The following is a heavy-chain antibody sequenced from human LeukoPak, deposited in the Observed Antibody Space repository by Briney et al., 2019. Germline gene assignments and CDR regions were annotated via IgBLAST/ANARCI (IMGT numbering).Heavy chain of an antibody. CDR1: GFIFRSYA. J-gene: IGHJ3*01. Sequence: GGSLRLSCAASGFIFRSYAMGWVRQAPGKGLEWVSALSGSGDGTYYADSVKGRFTISRDNFKSSLYVQMNSLRVEDTAIYYCATTMIHDYTTHIFWGPGALDVWGQGTVVTVSS. D-gene: IGHD4-11*01. V-gene: IGHV3-23*01. CDR2: LSGSGDGT. CDR3: ATTMIHDYTTHIFWGPGALDV.